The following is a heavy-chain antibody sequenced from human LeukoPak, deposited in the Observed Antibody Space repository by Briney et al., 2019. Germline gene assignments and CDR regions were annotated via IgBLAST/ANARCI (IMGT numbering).Heavy chain of an antibody. CDR2: ISYDGSNK. D-gene: IGHD3-10*01. Sequence: PVGSLRLSRAASGFTFNSYAMTWVRQAPGKGLEWVAGISYDGSNKYYADTVRVRFTIPRDNSKKTLYLQMNSLRAEDTAVYYCAKGGGRFGELLGIDYWGQGTLVTVSS. V-gene: IGHV3-30*18. J-gene: IGHJ4*02. CDR1: GFTFNSYA. CDR3: AKGGGRFGELLGIDY.